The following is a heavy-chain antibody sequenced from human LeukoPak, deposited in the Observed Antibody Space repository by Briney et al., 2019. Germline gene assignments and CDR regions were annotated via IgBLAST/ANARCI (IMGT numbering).Heavy chain of an antibody. J-gene: IGHJ5*02. CDR1: GGSLSSHY. D-gene: IGHD3-10*01. V-gene: IGHV4-59*11. Sequence: PSETLSLTCTVSGGSLSSHYGSWIRQPPGKGLEWIGYIYHTGSPKYNPSLRSRVTISVDTSKNQISLKLSSVTAADTAVYYCAKELYYQGSGVLFDPWGQGTQVTVSS. CDR2: IYHTGSP. CDR3: AKELYYQGSGVLFDP.